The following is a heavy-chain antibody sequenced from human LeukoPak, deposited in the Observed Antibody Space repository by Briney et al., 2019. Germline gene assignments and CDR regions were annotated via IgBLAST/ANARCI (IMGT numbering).Heavy chain of an antibody. CDR2: ISSSSSYI. V-gene: IGHV3-21*01. J-gene: IGHJ4*02. D-gene: IGHD3-22*01. CDR3: AKDPTYYYDSSGYTNPDY. CDR1: GFTFSSYS. Sequence: PGGSLRLSCAASGFTFSSYSMNWVRQAPGKGLEWVSSISSSSSYIYYADSVKGRFTISRDNAKNSLYLQMNSLRAEDTAVYYCAKDPTYYYDSSGYTNPDYWGQGTLVTVSS.